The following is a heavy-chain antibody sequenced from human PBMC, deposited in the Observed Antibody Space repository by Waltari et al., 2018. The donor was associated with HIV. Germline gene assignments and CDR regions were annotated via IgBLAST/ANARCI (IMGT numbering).Heavy chain of an antibody. CDR2: IYYRGGT. V-gene: IGHV4-39*01. D-gene: IGHD6-13*01. J-gene: IGHJ5*02. CDR1: GGSISSSRYY. CDR3: ATRRGIAAADTNWFDP. Sequence: QLQLQESGPGLVKPSETLSLTCTVSGGSISSSRYYWGWIRQPPGQGLGGIGSIYYRGGTYYNPSRKSRGTISGDTSKNQFSLKLSSVTAADTAVYYCATRRGIAAADTNWFDPWGQGTLVTVSS.